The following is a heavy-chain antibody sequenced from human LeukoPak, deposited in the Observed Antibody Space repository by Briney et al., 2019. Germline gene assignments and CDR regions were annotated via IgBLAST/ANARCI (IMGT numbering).Heavy chain of an antibody. J-gene: IGHJ3*02. Sequence: SETLSLTCTVSGGSISRYYWSWIRQPAGKGLEWIGYIYYSGSTNYNPSLKSRVTISEDTSKNQFSLKLSSVTAADTAVYYCARGEVVAATAFDIWGQGTMVTVSS. CDR1: GGSISRYY. CDR3: ARGEVVAATAFDI. D-gene: IGHD2-15*01. V-gene: IGHV4-59*01. CDR2: IYYSGST.